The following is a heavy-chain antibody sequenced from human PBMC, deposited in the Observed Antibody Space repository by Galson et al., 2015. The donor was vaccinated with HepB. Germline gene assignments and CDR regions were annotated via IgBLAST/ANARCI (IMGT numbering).Heavy chain of an antibody. CDR1: GFTFSSYA. CDR3: ARDYWYYYGSGSYLGMDV. CDR2: ISYDGSNK. Sequence: SLRLSCAASGFTFSSYAMHWVRQAPGKGLEWVAVISYDGSNKYYADSVKGRFTISRDNSKNTLYLQMNSLRAEDTAVYYCARDYWYYYGSGSYLGMDVWGQGTTVTVSS. D-gene: IGHD3-10*01. V-gene: IGHV3-30-3*01. J-gene: IGHJ6*02.